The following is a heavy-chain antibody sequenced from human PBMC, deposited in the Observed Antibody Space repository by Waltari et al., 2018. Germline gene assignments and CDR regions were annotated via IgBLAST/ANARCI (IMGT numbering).Heavy chain of an antibody. D-gene: IGHD2-15*01. CDR1: GFTFDDYG. Sequence: VQLVESGGGVVRPGGSLRLSCAASGFTFDDYGMSWIRQHPGKGLEWIGYIYYSGSTYYNPSLKSRVTISVDTSKNQFSLKLSSVTAADTAVYYCARGQSMVVAARDWGQGTLVTVSS. CDR2: IYYSGST. CDR3: ARGQSMVVAARD. J-gene: IGHJ4*02. V-gene: IGHV4-31*02.